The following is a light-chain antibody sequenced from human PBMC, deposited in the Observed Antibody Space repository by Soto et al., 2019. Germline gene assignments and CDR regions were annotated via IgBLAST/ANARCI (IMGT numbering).Light chain of an antibody. CDR2: EVS. V-gene: IGLV2-8*01. J-gene: IGLJ2*01. Sequence: QSALTQPASVSGSPGQSITISCTGTSSDVGGYNYVSWYQQHPGKAPKLMIYEVSKRPSGVPDRFSGSKSGNTASLTVSGLQAEDEAEYYCSSYAGSSVVFGGGTKLTVL. CDR3: SSYAGSSVV. CDR1: SSDVGGYNY.